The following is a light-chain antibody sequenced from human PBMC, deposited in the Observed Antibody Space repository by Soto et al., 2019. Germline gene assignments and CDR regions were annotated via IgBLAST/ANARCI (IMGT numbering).Light chain of an antibody. V-gene: IGKV3-15*01. CDR1: QSVSSN. Sequence: EIVMTQSPATLSVSPGERATLSCRASQSVSSNLACYQQKPGQAPRLLIYGASVRATGIPARFSGSGSWTEFTLTISSLQSEDFAVYYCQQYNTWPPITFGQGTRLEI. J-gene: IGKJ5*01. CDR3: QQYNTWPPIT. CDR2: GAS.